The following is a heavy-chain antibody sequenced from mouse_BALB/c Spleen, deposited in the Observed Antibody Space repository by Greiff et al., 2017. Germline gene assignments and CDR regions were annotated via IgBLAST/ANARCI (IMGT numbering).Heavy chain of an antibody. CDR3: ARSITTATAWFAY. Sequence: EVQLVESGPSLVKPSQTLSLTCSVTGDSITSGYWNWIRKFPGNKLEYMGYISYSGSTYYNPSLKSRISITRDTSKNQYYLQLNSVTTEDTATYYCARSITTATAWFAYWGQGTLVTVSA. CDR1: GDSITSGY. CDR2: ISYSGST. V-gene: IGHV3-8*02. J-gene: IGHJ3*01. D-gene: IGHD1-2*01.